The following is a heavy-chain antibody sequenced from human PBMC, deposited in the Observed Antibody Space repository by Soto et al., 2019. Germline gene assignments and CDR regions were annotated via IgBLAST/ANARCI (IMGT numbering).Heavy chain of an antibody. CDR1: GFTFSSYA. CDR2: ISGSGGST. J-gene: IGHJ4*02. V-gene: IGHV3-23*01. Sequence: PGGSLRLSCAASGFTFSSYAMSWVRQAPGKGLEWVSAISGSGGSTYYADSVKGRFTISRDNSKNTLYLQMNSLRAEDTAVYYCAKSERPDPIAVAGTFDYWGQGTLVTVSS. D-gene: IGHD6-19*01. CDR3: AKSERPDPIAVAGTFDY.